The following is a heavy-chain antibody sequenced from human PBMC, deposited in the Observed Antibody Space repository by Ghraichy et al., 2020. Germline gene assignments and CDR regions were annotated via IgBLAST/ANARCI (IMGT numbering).Heavy chain of an antibody. CDR1: GASIRSYY. CDR2: IYYSGTS. D-gene: IGHD3-16*02. J-gene: IGHJ6*02. CDR3: ATVPYRMDA. V-gene: IGHV4-59*01. Sequence: SETLSLTCTVSGASIRSYYWSWIRQPPGKGLEWIGYIYYSGTSYYNPSLNSRVTMSLDAPKNQFSLTLSSVTAADTAVYYCATVPYRMDAWGLGTTVTVSS.